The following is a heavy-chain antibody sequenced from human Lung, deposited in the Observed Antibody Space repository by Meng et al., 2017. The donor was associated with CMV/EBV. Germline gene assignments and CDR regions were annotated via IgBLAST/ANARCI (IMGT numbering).Heavy chain of an antibody. CDR2: MIPILGIA. J-gene: IGHJ4*02. CDR3: ARVHSSTSHYFDY. V-gene: IGHV1-69*10. Sequence: SXXVSXKASGGTFSSYAISWVRQAPGQGLEWMGGMIPILGIANYAQKFQGRVTITADKSTSTAYMELSSLRSEDTAVYYCARVHSSTSHYFDYWGQGTLVTVSS. D-gene: IGHD2-2*01. CDR1: GGTFSSYA.